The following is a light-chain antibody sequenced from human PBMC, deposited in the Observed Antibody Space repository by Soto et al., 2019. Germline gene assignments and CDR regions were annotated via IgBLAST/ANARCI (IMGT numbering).Light chain of an antibody. V-gene: IGLV3-1*01. Sequence: SYELTQPPSVSVSPGQTASITCSGDKLGDKYSCWHQQKPGQSPVLVIYEDRKRPSGIPERFSGSKSGNTATLTISGTQAMDEADYYCQAWDSSTPVVFGGGTKLTVL. J-gene: IGLJ2*01. CDR3: QAWDSSTPVV. CDR2: EDR. CDR1: KLGDKY.